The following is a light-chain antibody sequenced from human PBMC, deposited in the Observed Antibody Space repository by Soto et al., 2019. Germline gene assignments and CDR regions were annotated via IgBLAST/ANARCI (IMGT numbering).Light chain of an antibody. CDR3: QQSYTAPSIT. Sequence: DIQMTQSPSTLSASVGDRVTITCRASQSISSWLAWYQQKPGKAPKLLIYDASSLESGVPSRFSGSGSGTEFTLSISSLQPEDFATYYCQQSYTAPSITFGQGTLLEIK. V-gene: IGKV1-5*01. CDR2: DAS. J-gene: IGKJ5*01. CDR1: QSISSW.